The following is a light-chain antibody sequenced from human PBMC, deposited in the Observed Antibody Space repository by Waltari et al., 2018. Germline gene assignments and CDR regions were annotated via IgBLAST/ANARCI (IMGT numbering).Light chain of an antibody. J-gene: IGKJ5*01. CDR2: DAS. CDR1: QSVSSN. V-gene: IGKV3-15*01. Sequence: EIVMTQSPATLSVSPGETATLSCGASQSVSSNVAWYQKKPGQAHRLLIYDASTRATSIPAKFRGSGSGTEFTLTISSLQSEDFAVYYCQQYNRWPPITFGHGTRLEIK. CDR3: QQYNRWPPIT.